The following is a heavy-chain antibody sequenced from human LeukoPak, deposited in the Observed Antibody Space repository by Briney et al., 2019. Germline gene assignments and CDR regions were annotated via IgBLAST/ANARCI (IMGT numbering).Heavy chain of an antibody. D-gene: IGHD3-3*01. V-gene: IGHV1-69*13. CDR3: ARAQILTALLGVPDLKLGAFDI. CDR1: GYTFTGYY. J-gene: IGHJ3*02. CDR2: IIPIFGTA. Sequence: EASVKVSCKASGYTFTGYYMHWVRQAPGQGLEWMGGIIPIFGTANYAQKFQGRVTITADESTSTAYMELSSLRSEDTAVYYCARAQILTALLGVPDLKLGAFDIWGQGTMVTVSS.